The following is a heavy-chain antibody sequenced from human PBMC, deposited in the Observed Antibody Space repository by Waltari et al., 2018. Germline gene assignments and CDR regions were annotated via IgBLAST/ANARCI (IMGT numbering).Heavy chain of an antibody. D-gene: IGHD6-19*01. CDR1: GGSFSGYY. J-gene: IGHJ5*02. CDR3: ARSEGGWYSGGDWFDP. CDR2: INHSGTT. Sequence: QVQLQQWGAGLLKPSETLSLTCAVYGGSFSGYYWSWIRQPPGKGLEWIGEINHSGTTNYNPSLKSRVTISVDTSKNQFSLKLSSVTAADTAVYYCARSEGGWYSGGDWFDPWGQGTLVTVSS. V-gene: IGHV4-34*01.